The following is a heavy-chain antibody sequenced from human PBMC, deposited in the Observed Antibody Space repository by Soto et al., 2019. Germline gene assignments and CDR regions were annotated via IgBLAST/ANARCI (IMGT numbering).Heavy chain of an antibody. D-gene: IGHD5-12*01. J-gene: IGHJ6*03. V-gene: IGHV3-11*01. CDR2: ISSSGSNI. Sequence: GGSLRLSCAASGFTFSDYYMSWIRQAPGKGLEWVSYISSSGSNIYYADSVKGRFTISRDNAKNSLYLQMNSLRAEDTAVYYCAREVSGYDFRYYYYYMDVWGKGTTVTVSS. CDR3: AREVSGYDFRYYYYYMDV. CDR1: GFTFSDYY.